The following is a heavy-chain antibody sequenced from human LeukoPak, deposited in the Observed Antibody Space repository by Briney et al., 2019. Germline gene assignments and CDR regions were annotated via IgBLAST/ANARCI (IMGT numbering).Heavy chain of an antibody. CDR1: GFTFGSYE. D-gene: IGHD3-10*02. Sequence: GGSLRVSCAAPGFTFGSYEMNWVRQAPGKGLEWVSYISSSGSTIYYADSVKGRFTISRDNAKNSLYLQMNSLRAEDTAVYYCAELGITMIGGVWGKGTTVTISS. J-gene: IGHJ6*04. V-gene: IGHV3-48*03. CDR2: ISSSGSTI. CDR3: AELGITMIGGV.